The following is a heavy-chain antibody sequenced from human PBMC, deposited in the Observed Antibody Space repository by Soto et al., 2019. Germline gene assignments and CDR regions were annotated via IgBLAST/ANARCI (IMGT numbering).Heavy chain of an antibody. Sequence: GXSLKVSCXASGYXFTGYYIHWVRQAPXXGLEWMGWINPDSGATNYAQNFQGRVTLTSDTSISTASMDLTSLTSDDTAVYYCARGDYGTGGYPFPYFDYWGQGTLVIVSS. CDR3: ARGDYGTGGYPFPYFDY. J-gene: IGHJ4*02. CDR2: INPDSGAT. D-gene: IGHD2-8*02. V-gene: IGHV1-2*02. CDR1: GYXFTGYY.